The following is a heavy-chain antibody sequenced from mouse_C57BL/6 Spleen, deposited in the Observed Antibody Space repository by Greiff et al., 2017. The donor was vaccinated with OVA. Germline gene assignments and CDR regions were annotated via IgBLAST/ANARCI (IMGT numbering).Heavy chain of an antibody. D-gene: IGHD3-3*01. V-gene: IGHV1-76*01. CDR1: GYTFTDYY. CDR2: IYPGSGNT. J-gene: IGHJ2*01. Sequence: VQLQQSGAELVRPGASVKLSCKASGYTFTDYYINWVKQRPGQGLEWIARIYPGSGNTYYNEKFKGKATLTAEKSSSTAYMQLSSLTSEDSAVYFCARGGREEDYWGQGTTLTVSS. CDR3: ARGGREEDY.